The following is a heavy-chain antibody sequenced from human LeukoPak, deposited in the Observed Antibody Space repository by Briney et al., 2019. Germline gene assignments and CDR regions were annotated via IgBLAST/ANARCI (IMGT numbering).Heavy chain of an antibody. Sequence: PGGSLRLSCAASGFTVSSNYMTWVRQAPGKGLEWVSIIYSGGSTSYADSVKGRFTISRDNSKNTLYPQMNSLRAEDTAVYYCARDVVGATYFDWGQGTLVTVSS. D-gene: IGHD1-26*01. V-gene: IGHV3-53*01. CDR3: ARDVVGATYFD. CDR1: GFTVSSNY. CDR2: IYSGGST. J-gene: IGHJ4*02.